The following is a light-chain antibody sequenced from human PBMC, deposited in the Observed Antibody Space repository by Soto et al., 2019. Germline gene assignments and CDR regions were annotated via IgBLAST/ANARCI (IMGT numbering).Light chain of an antibody. J-gene: IGKJ1*01. CDR3: QQYNDWPTP. CDR2: GAS. Sequence: EIVLTQPPATVSVSPGERSTLSFRAIQSFGTSVAWYQQKAGQAPRLLIYGASTRATGVPARFSGSGSGTDFTLTIASLQSEDFGVYYCQQYNDWPTPFGQGTKVDIK. CDR1: QSFGTS. V-gene: IGKV3-15*01.